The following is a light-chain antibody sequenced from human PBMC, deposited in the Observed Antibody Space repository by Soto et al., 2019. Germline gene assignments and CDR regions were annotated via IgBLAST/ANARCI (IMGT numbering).Light chain of an antibody. CDR1: QGIDTY. CDR2: AAS. J-gene: IGKJ3*01. Sequence: DIQMTQSPSSLSASVGDRVTITCRASQGIDTYLAWYQQKPGQVPKLLIYAASTLQSGVPSRFSGSASGTDFTLTISSLQSEDVATYFCQKYTSAPFTFGPGTKVDIK. CDR3: QKYTSAPFT. V-gene: IGKV1-27*01.